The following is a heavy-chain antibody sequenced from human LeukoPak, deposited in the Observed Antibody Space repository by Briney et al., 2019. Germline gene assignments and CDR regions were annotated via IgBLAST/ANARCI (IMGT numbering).Heavy chain of an antibody. CDR1: GGSISSYY. J-gene: IGHJ3*02. D-gene: IGHD1-26*01. CDR3: ARLYRATDAFVI. CDR2: IYYSGST. V-gene: IGHV4-59*08. Sequence: PSETLSLTCTVSGGSISSYYWSWIRQPPGKGLEWIGYIYYSGSTNYNPSLKSRVTISVDTSKNQFSLKLSSVTAADTAVYYCARLYRATDAFVIWGQGTMVTVSS.